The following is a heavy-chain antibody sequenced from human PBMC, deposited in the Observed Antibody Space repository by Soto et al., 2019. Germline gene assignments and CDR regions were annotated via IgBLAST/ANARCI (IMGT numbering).Heavy chain of an antibody. Sequence: GESLKISCKGSGYTFTNYCIVWVRQIPWKGLEWMGIIYPGDSDTRYSPSFQGQVTISADRSISTAYLQWSSLKASDTGMYYCARYPTLTDYFFHGMDVWGQGTTVTV. J-gene: IGHJ6*02. D-gene: IGHD4-17*01. CDR2: IYPGDSDT. V-gene: IGHV5-51*01. CDR3: ARYPTLTDYFFHGMDV. CDR1: GYTFTNYC.